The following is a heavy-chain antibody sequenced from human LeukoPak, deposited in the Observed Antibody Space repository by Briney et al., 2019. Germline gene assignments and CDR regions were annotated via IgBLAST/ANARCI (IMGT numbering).Heavy chain of an antibody. J-gene: IGHJ4*02. CDR2: ISSSSTTI. CDR3: ARFLFKYSPFDY. CDR1: GFTFSTYN. Sequence: GGSLRLSCAASGFTFSTYNMNWVRQAPGQGLEWVSYISSSSTTIYYADSVKGRFTISRDSAKNSLYLQMYSLRAEDTAVYYCARFLFKYSPFDYWGQGTLVTVSS. D-gene: IGHD6-6*01. V-gene: IGHV3-48*01.